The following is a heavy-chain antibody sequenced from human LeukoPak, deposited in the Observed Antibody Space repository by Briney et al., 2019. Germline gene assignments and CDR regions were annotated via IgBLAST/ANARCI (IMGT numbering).Heavy chain of an antibody. Sequence: GGSLRLSCAASGFTFSSYAMSWVRKAPGKGLEWVSAISGSGGSTYYADSVKGRFTISRDNSKNTLYLQMNSLRAEDTAVYYCAKGSGYSYGPWDYWGQGTLVTVSS. CDR3: AKGSGYSYGPWDY. V-gene: IGHV3-23*01. CDR1: GFTFSSYA. J-gene: IGHJ4*02. CDR2: ISGSGGST. D-gene: IGHD5-18*01.